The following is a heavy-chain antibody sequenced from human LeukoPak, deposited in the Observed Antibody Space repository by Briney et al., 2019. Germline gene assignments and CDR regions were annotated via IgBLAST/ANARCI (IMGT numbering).Heavy chain of an antibody. V-gene: IGHV3-30*02. CDR3: AKGSSYSSTWYKHDLDY. J-gene: IGHJ4*02. Sequence: PGGSLRLSCAASGFTFGNYVMHWVRQAPGEGLEWVTFIQYDGRDKYYADSVKGRFTISRDNSNNTLHLQMNSLRPEDTAIYYCAKGSSYSSTWYKHDLDYWGQGTLVTVSS. CDR2: IQYDGRDK. D-gene: IGHD6-13*01. CDR1: GFTFGNYV.